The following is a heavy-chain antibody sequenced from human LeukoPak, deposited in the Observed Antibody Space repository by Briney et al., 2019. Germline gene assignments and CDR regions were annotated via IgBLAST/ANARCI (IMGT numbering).Heavy chain of an antibody. J-gene: IGHJ4*02. D-gene: IGHD2-2*01. Sequence: SQTLSLTCTVSGGSITSGAYYWTWIRQHPGEGLEWIGYSSYSGSAYYNPSLKSRVTISVDTSKNQFSLKLSSVTAADTAVYYRARYYCASSRRPGVTYGGQGTLVTFS. V-gene: IGHV4-31*03. CDR1: GGSITSGAYY. CDR2: SSYSGSA. CDR3: ARYYCASSRRPGVTY.